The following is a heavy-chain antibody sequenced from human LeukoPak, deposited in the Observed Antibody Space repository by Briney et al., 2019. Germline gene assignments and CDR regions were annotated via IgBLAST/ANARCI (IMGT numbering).Heavy chain of an antibody. D-gene: IGHD6-6*01. V-gene: IGHV4-59*01. J-gene: IGHJ4*02. CDR1: GGSISSYY. Sequence: SETLSLTCTVSGGSISSYYWSWIRQPPGKGLEWIGYIYYSGSTNYNPSLKSRVTISVDTSKNQFSLKLSSVTAADTAVYYCARVPPYSSSTWSPDYWGQGTLATVSS. CDR2: IYYSGST. CDR3: ARVPPYSSSTWSPDY.